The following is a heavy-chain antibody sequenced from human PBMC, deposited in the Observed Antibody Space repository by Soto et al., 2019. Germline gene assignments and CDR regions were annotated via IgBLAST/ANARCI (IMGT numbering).Heavy chain of an antibody. CDR1: GFTFSTYW. CDR3: ARVTYGVNIYFDL. V-gene: IGHV3-74*01. Sequence: EVQLVESGGGLVQPGGSLRLSCAASGFTFSTYWMHWVRQVPGKGLLWVSRINSDATTTTYADSVQGRFTISRDNAKDTLFLQMDSLRVEATALYYCARVTYGVNIYFDLWVRGTLVTVSS. D-gene: IGHD4-17*01. J-gene: IGHJ2*01. CDR2: INSDATTT.